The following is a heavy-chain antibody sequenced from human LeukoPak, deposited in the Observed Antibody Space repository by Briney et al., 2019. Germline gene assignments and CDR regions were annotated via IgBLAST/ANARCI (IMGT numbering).Heavy chain of an antibody. V-gene: IGHV3-30*09. CDR3: ARGGGGYSYGFDY. J-gene: IGHJ4*02. D-gene: IGHD5-18*01. Sequence: PGGSLRLSCAASGFTFSSYAMHWVRQAPGKGLEWVAVISYDGSNKYYADSVKGRFAISRDNSRNTVYLQMNSLRAEDTAVYHCARGGGGYSYGFDYWGQGTLVTVPS. CDR2: ISYDGSNK. CDR1: GFTFSSYA.